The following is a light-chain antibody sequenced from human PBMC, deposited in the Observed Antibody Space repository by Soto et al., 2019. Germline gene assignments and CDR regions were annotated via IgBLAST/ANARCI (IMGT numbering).Light chain of an antibody. J-gene: IGKJ5*01. CDR3: QQSYGTPIT. CDR2: DAS. Sequence: EILMTQSPATLSVSPGEGATVSRRASQSVSSHLAWYQHKPGQAPRLLFYDASTRATGIPARFSGSGSGTEFTLTISNLQPEDFATYYCQQSYGTPITFGQGTRLEIK. V-gene: IGKV3-15*01. CDR1: QSVSSH.